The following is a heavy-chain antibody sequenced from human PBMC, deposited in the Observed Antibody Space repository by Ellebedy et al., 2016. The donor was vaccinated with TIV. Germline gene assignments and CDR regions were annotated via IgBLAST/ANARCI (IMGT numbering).Heavy chain of an antibody. J-gene: IGHJ3*01. CDR1: GYTFSTYD. D-gene: IGHD5-24*01. CDR2: MNPKSGNT. CDR3: ARGRGWLGAFNF. V-gene: IGHV1-8*03. Sequence: AASVKVSCKASGYTFSTYDINWVRQATGQGLEWMGWMNPKSGNTGYAQKFQGRVTITRNTSITTAYMELSSLRFEDTAVYYCARGRGWLGAFNFWGQGTMVSVSS.